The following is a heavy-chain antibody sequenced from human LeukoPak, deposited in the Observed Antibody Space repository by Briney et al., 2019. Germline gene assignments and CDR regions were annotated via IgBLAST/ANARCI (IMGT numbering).Heavy chain of an antibody. CDR3: ARDTRDYGWAFDI. J-gene: IGHJ3*02. V-gene: IGHV3-64*01. CDR1: GFTFSSYA. D-gene: IGHD4-17*01. CDR2: ISSNGGST. Sequence: GGSLRLSCAASGFTFSSYAMYWVRQAPGKGLEYVSAISSNGGSTYYANSVKGRFTISRDNSKNTLYLQMGSLRAEDMAVYYCARDTRDYGWAFDIWGQGTMVTVSS.